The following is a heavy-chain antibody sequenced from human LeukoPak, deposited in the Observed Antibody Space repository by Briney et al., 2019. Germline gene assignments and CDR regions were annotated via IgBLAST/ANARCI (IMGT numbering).Heavy chain of an antibody. CDR3: AELYSSGWLVY. V-gene: IGHV4-39*01. CDR2: IYYSGST. Sequence: SETLSLTCAVSGGSISSSSYYWGWIRQPPGKGLEWIGSIYYSGSTYYNPSLKSRVTISVDTSKNQFSLKLSSVTAADTAVYYCAELYSSGWLVYWGQGTLVTVSS. D-gene: IGHD6-19*01. CDR1: GGSISSSSYY. J-gene: IGHJ4*02.